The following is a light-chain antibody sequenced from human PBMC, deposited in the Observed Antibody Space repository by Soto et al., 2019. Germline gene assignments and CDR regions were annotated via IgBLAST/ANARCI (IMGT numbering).Light chain of an antibody. J-gene: IGLJ2*01. CDR1: SSNIGAGYD. Sequence: QSVLTQPPSVSGAPGQRVTISCTGSSSNIGAGYDVHWYQQLPGTVPKLLIYGNSNRPSGVPDRFSGSKSGTSASLAITGRQAEEEADYYCQSYDNSVSAYVVFGGGTKLTVL. V-gene: IGLV1-40*01. CDR3: QSYDNSVSAYVV. CDR2: GNS.